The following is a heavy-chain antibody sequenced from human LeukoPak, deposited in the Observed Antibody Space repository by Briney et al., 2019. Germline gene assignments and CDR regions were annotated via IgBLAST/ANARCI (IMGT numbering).Heavy chain of an antibody. Sequence: GSLRLSCAASGFTVSSNYMSWVRQPPGKGLEWIGEIYHSGSTNYNPSLKSRVTISVDKSKNQFSLKLSSVTAADTAVYYCARVGATSGLYWGQGTLVTVSS. V-gene: IGHV4-4*02. CDR3: ARVGATSGLY. CDR2: IYHSGST. D-gene: IGHD1-26*01. J-gene: IGHJ4*02. CDR1: GFTVSSNY.